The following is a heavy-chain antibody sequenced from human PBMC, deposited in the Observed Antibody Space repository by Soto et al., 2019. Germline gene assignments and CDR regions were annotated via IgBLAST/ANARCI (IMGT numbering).Heavy chain of an antibody. V-gene: IGHV4-39*01. D-gene: IGHD1-1*01. J-gene: IGHJ5*02. CDR1: GCSISSSSYY. CDR3: ARRGEMEWFDP. CDR2: IYYSGST. Sequence: SETLSLTCTVSGCSISSSSYYWGWIRQPPGKGLEWIGSIYYSGSTYYNPSLKSRVTISVDTSKNQFSLKLSSVTAADTAVDYCARRGEMEWFDPWGQGTLVTVSS.